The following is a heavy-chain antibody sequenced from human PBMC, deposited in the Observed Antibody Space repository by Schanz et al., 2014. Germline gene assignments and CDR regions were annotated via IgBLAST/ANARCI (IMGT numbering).Heavy chain of an antibody. J-gene: IGHJ4*02. V-gene: IGHV3-9*01. CDR3: ARAPGANASPYYFDY. CDR1: GFAFSNYA. Sequence: EVQVVESGGGLVQPGGSLRLSCAASGFAFSNYAMYWVRQAPGKGLEWVSGISWNSYSLLYADSVQGRFTISRDNAKNSLYLQMNSLRHDDTAFYYCARAPGANASPYYFDYWGQGSLVTVSS. CDR2: ISWNSYSL. D-gene: IGHD2-8*01.